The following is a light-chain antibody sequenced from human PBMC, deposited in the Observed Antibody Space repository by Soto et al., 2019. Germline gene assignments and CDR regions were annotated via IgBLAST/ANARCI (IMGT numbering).Light chain of an antibody. Sequence: DIQMTQSPSTLSASVGDGVTITCRASQNISVWLAWYQQRPGKAPKFLMYDASSLETGVPSRFSGSGSGTEFTLTIRSLQPDDSATYYCQQNVSSSPTFGKGTKLEIK. V-gene: IGKV1-5*01. CDR1: QNISVW. CDR2: DAS. CDR3: QQNVSSSPT. J-gene: IGKJ2*01.